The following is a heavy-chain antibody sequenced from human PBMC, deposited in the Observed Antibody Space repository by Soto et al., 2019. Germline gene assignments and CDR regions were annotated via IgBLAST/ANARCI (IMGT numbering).Heavy chain of an antibody. Sequence: QVQLQQWGAGLLKPSETLSLTCAVYGGSFSGYYWTWIRQPPGTGLEWIGEINHSGSTNYNPSLKVRVPISVDTSKNQSSLKLTSVTAADTAMYYCARDKLTGLFDYWGQGTLVTVSS. CDR1: GGSFSGYY. CDR2: INHSGST. CDR3: ARDKLTGLFDY. J-gene: IGHJ4*02. V-gene: IGHV4-34*01. D-gene: IGHD2-8*02.